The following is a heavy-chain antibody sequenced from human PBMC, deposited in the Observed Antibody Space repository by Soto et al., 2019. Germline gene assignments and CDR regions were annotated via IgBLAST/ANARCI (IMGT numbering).Heavy chain of an antibody. D-gene: IGHD1-1*01. CDR1: GFTFSSYW. V-gene: IGHV3-7*01. CDR2: IKQDGSEK. CDR3: ARDSVTTKFYYYYYYMDV. J-gene: IGHJ6*03. Sequence: GGSLRLSCAASGFTFSSYWMSWVRQAPGKGLEWVANIKQDGSEKYYVDSVKGRFTISRDNAKNSLYLQMNSLRAEDTAVYYCARDSVTTKFYYYYYYMDVWGKGTTVTSP.